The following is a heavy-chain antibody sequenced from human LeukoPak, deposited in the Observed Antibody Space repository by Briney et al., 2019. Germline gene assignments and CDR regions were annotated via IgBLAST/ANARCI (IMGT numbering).Heavy chain of an antibody. CDR2: INSDGSST. V-gene: IGHV3-74*01. CDR3: ARGYGSGRKGDWFDP. Sequence: GGSLRLSCAASGFTFSSYWTHWVRQAPGKGLVWVSRINSDGSSTRYADSVKGRFTISRDNAKNTLYLQMNSLRAEDTAVYYCARGYGSGRKGDWFDPWGQGTLVTVSS. CDR1: GFTFSSYW. D-gene: IGHD3-10*01. J-gene: IGHJ5*02.